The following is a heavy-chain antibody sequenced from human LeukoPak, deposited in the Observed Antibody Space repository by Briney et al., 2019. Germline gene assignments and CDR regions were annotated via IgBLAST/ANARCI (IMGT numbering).Heavy chain of an antibody. V-gene: IGHV4-4*09. J-gene: IGHJ5*02. D-gene: IGHD3-9*01. CDR1: GVSMNNNY. Sequence: PSETLSLTCAVSGVSMNNNYWAWIRQSPGGKREWIGYISFRGSAPHTPPLNSRVSISVDSSKNQFSLHLTSLTAADTAVYYCARGDDLLTGSYDWFNPWGQGTLVIVSS. CDR3: ARGDDLLTGSYDWFNP. CDR2: ISFRGSA.